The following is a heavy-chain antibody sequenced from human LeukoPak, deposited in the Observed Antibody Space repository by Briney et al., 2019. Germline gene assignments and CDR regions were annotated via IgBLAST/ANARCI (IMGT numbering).Heavy chain of an antibody. D-gene: IGHD3-9*01. CDR1: GGSISSGGYY. CDR2: IYYSGST. CDR3: ARVEQDDILTGPTKNLYFDY. V-gene: IGHV4-31*03. Sequence: SQTLSLTCTVSGGSISSGGYYWSWIRQHPARGLEWIGYIYYSGSTYYNPSLKSRVTISVDTSKNQFSLKLSSVTAADTAVYYCARVEQDDILTGPTKNLYFDYWGQGTLDTVSS. J-gene: IGHJ4*02.